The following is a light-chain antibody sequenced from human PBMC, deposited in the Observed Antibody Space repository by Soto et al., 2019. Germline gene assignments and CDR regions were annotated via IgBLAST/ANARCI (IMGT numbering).Light chain of an antibody. CDR3: QQYNNWLG. Sequence: EIVMTQSPATLSVSPGERATLSCRASQSVSSNLAWYQQKPGQAPRLLIYGASTRATGIPARFSGSGSGTEFTLTISSLQSEDFAVYYCQQYNNWLGFGQGTKVDIK. CDR1: QSVSSN. V-gene: IGKV3-15*01. CDR2: GAS. J-gene: IGKJ1*01.